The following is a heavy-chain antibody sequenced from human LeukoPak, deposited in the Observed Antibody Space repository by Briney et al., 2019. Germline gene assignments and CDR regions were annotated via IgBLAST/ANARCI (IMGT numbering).Heavy chain of an antibody. Sequence: GASVKVSCKASGYTFTSYAMNWVRQAPGQGLEWMGWISAYNGNTNYAQKLQGRVTMTTDTSTSTAYMELRSLRSDDTAVYYCAKDLFISKTDAFDIWGQGTMVTVSS. CDR1: GYTFTSYA. V-gene: IGHV1-18*01. J-gene: IGHJ3*02. CDR2: ISAYNGNT. D-gene: IGHD3-9*01. CDR3: AKDLFISKTDAFDI.